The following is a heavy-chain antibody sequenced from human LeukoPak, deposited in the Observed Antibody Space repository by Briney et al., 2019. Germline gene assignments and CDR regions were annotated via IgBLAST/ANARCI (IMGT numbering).Heavy chain of an antibody. CDR3: ARALVGATGY. Sequence: GGSLRLSCAASGFTFSSYGMHWVRQAPGKGLEWVAVISYDGSNKYYADSVKGRFTISRDNSKNALYLQMNSLRAEDTAVYYCARALVGATGYRGQGTLVTVSS. J-gene: IGHJ4*02. V-gene: IGHV3-30*03. CDR2: ISYDGSNK. CDR1: GFTFSSYG. D-gene: IGHD1-26*01.